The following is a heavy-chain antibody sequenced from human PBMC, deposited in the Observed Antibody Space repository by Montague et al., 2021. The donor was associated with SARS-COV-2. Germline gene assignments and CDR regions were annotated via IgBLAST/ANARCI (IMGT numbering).Heavy chain of an antibody. CDR3: ARRIVTYYWYFDL. CDR1: SASFDNYY. V-gene: IGHV4-59*01. D-gene: IGHD2-15*01. Sequence: SETLSLTCTVSSASFDNYYWSWVRQSPGKGLEHIGYIHYSGRTNYNPSLRSRVTISIDTSKNQFSLKLMSVTAAETAIYFCARRIVTYYWYFDLWGRGTLVTVSS. J-gene: IGHJ2*01. CDR2: IHYSGRT.